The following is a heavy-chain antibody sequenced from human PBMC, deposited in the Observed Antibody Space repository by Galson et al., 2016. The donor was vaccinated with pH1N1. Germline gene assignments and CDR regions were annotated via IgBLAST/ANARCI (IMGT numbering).Heavy chain of an antibody. CDR2: ISSSSIYT. V-gene: IGHV3-11*06. CDR1: GFTFSDYY. CDR3: ARTRGYSYGSFDY. J-gene: IGHJ4*02. D-gene: IGHD5-18*01. Sequence: LRLSCAASGFTFSDYYMSWIRQAPGKGLEWVSYISSSSIYTHYADSVKGRFTISRDNARNSPYLQINSLRAEDAAVYYCARTRGYSYGSFDYWGQGNLVTVSS.